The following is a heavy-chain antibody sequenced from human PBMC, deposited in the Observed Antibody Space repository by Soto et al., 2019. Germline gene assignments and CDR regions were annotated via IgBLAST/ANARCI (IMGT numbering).Heavy chain of an antibody. Sequence: PSETLSLTCAVSGGSISSSNWWSWVRQPPGKGLEWIGEIYHSGSTNYNPSLKSRVTISVDKSKNQFSLKLTSVTAADTAVYYCARDSSFGEPFDYWGQGTLVTVSS. D-gene: IGHD3-10*01. CDR2: IYHSGST. CDR1: GGSISSSNW. J-gene: IGHJ4*02. V-gene: IGHV4-4*02. CDR3: ARDSSFGEPFDY.